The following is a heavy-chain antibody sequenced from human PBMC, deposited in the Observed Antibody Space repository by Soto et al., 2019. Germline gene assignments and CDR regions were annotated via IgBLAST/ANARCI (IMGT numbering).Heavy chain of an antibody. J-gene: IGHJ4*02. CDR1: GFTFSSYV. Sequence: EVQLVESGGGLVQPGGSLRRSCAASGFTFSSYVMNWIRKAPGKGLEWVSYISSSGSTIYYAESVRGRFSISRDNAKNSLYLQMDSLRDEDTAVYFCAYDDDGDSDFDSWGQGTLVTVSS. D-gene: IGHD4-17*01. CDR3: AYDDDGDSDFDS. CDR2: ISSSGSTI. V-gene: IGHV3-48*02.